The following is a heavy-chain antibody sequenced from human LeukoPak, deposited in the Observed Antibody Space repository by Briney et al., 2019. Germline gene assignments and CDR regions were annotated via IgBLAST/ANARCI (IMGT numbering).Heavy chain of an antibody. CDR2: IIPIFGTA. CDR3: ARDQLGAFDI. CDR1: GGTFSSYA. D-gene: IGHD1-1*01. J-gene: IGHJ3*02. Sequence: ASVKVSCKASGGTFSSYAISWVRQAPGQGLEWMGGIIPIFGTADYAQKFQGRVTITADESTSTAYMELSSLRSEDTAVYYCARDQLGAFDIWGQGTMVTVSS. V-gene: IGHV1-69*13.